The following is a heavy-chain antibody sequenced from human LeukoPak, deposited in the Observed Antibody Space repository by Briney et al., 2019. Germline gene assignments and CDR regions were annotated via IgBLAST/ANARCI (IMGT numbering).Heavy chain of an antibody. J-gene: IGHJ1*01. CDR1: GFTFSSYW. V-gene: IGHV3-7*01. CDR3: AKDGIAVAEYFQH. CDR2: IKQDGSEE. D-gene: IGHD6-19*01. Sequence: AGGSLRLSCAASGFTFSSYWMSWVRQAPGKGLEWVANIKQDGSEEYYVDSVKGRFTISRDNAKNSLYLQMNSLRAEDTAVYYCAKDGIAVAEYFQHWGQGTLVTVSS.